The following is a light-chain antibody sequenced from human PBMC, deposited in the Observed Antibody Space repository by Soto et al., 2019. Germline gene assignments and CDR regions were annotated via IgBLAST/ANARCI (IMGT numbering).Light chain of an antibody. CDR1: QSVNNY. Sequence: EIVLTQSPATLSLSPGERATLSCRASQSVNNYLAWYQQRPGQAPRLLIYGASSRATGIPDRFSGSGSGTDFTLTISRLEPEDFAVYYCQQRSNWPITFGQGTRLEIK. CDR3: QQRSNWPIT. V-gene: IGKV3-11*01. CDR2: GAS. J-gene: IGKJ5*01.